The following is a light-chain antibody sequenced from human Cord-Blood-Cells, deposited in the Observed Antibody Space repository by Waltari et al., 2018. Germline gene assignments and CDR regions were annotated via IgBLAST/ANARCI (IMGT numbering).Light chain of an antibody. CDR2: DAS. CDR3: QQYNSYSYT. J-gene: IGKJ2*01. CDR1: QSISSW. Sequence: DIQMTQSPSTLSASVGDRVTITCRASQSISSWLAWYQQKPGKAPKLLSYDASSLESGVPSRFSGSASGTEFTLTISSLQPDDFATYYCQQYNSYSYTFGQGTKLEIK. V-gene: IGKV1-5*01.